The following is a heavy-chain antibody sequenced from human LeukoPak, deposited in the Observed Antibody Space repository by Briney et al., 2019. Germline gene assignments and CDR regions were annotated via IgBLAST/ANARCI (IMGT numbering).Heavy chain of an antibody. V-gene: IGHV4-30-4*01. Sequence: SQTLSLTCTVSGGSISSGDYYWSWIRQPPGKGLEWIGYIYYSGSTYYNPSLKSRVTISVDTSNNQLSLKLNSVTAADTAVYYCARRVVVVSAAVRNDAFDIWGQGTMVTVSS. CDR1: GGSISSGDYY. CDR2: IYYSGST. D-gene: IGHD2-2*01. J-gene: IGHJ3*02. CDR3: ARRVVVVSAAVRNDAFDI.